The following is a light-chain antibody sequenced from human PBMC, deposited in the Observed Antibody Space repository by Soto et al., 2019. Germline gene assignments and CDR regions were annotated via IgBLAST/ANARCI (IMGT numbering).Light chain of an antibody. CDR1: QSISTY. CDR3: QQSYTTVWT. V-gene: IGKV1-39*01. CDR2: AAS. J-gene: IGKJ1*01. Sequence: DVQMTQSPSSLSAYVGNRVTITCRASQSISTYLNWYQQKPGKAPTLLIYAASRLQSGVPSRFSGSGSGTDFTLSISSLQPEDFATYYCQQSYTTVWTFGQGTKVEI.